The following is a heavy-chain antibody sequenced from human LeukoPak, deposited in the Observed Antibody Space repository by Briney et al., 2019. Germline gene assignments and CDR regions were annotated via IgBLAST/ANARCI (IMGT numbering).Heavy chain of an antibody. CDR2: ISAYNGNT. CDR3: ARAPMVRGVAHYNWFDP. J-gene: IGHJ5*02. D-gene: IGHD3-10*01. V-gene: IGHV1-18*04. Sequence: VSVKVSFKASGYTFTSYGISWVRQAPGQGLEWMGWISAYNGNTNYAQKLQGRVTMTTDTSTSTAYMELRSLRSDDTAVYYCARAPMVRGVAHYNWFDPWGQGTLVTVSS. CDR1: GYTFTSYG.